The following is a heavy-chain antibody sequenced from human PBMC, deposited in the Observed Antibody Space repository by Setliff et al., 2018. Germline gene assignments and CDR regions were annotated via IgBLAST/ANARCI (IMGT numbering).Heavy chain of an antibody. J-gene: IGHJ6*02. D-gene: IGHD6-6*01. CDR1: GGSISSGGYY. V-gene: IGHV4-31*03. CDR3: ARVAQYSSSSFYYYYYGMDV. CDR2: IYYSGNT. Sequence: SETLSLTCTVSGGSISSGGYYWSWIRQHPGKGLEWIGYIYYSGNTYYNPSLKSRVTISVDTSKNQFSLKLSSVTAADTAVYYCARVAQYSSSSFYYYYYGMDVWGQGTTVTVSS.